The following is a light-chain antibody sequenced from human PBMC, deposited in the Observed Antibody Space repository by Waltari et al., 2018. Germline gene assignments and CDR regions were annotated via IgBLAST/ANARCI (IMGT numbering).Light chain of an antibody. CDR1: QSVSRT. CDR3: QKYGTLPAT. J-gene: IGKJ1*01. CDR2: DAS. Sequence: EIVLTQSPGTLSLSPGERATLSCRASQSVSRTLAWYQQKPGQAPRLLIYDASTRATGIPDRFSGSGSGTDFSLTISRVEPEDFAVYYCQKYGTLPATFGQGTK. V-gene: IGKV3-20*01.